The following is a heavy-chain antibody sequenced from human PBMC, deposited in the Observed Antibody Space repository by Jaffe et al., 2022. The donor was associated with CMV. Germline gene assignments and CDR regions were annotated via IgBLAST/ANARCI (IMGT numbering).Heavy chain of an antibody. D-gene: IGHD3-3*02. Sequence: QVQLQQWGAGPVKPSETLSLSCVVFGGSFSSYYWTWIRQSPGRGLQWIGEITDSGSANYNPSLKSRVTISVDTSKNQFSLNLSSMTAADTAVYYCARGRLRDSIDLFSYYYDMDVWGKGTTVTVSS. V-gene: IGHV4-34*01. CDR1: GGSFSSYY. CDR3: ARGRLRDSIDLFSYYYDMDV. CDR2: ITDSGSA. J-gene: IGHJ6*03.